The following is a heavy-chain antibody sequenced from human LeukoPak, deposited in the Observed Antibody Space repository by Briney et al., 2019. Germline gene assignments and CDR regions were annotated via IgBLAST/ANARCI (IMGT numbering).Heavy chain of an antibody. J-gene: IGHJ4*02. Sequence: SETLSLTCTVSGGSISSSSYYWGWIRQPPGKGLEWIGSIYYSGSTYYNPSLKSRVTISVDTSKNQFSLKLSSVTAADTAVYYCARVQKVVVITTRGYYFDYWGQGTLVTVSS. D-gene: IGHD3-22*01. CDR3: ARVQKVVVITTRGYYFDY. CDR1: GGSISSSSYY. V-gene: IGHV4-39*07. CDR2: IYYSGST.